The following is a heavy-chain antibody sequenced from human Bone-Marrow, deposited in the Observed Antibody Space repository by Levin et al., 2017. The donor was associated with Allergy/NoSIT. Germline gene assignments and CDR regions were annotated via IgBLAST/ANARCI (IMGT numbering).Heavy chain of an antibody. J-gene: IGHJ5*02. CDR3: ARDRGGYSHGYGWFDP. CDR1: GITFSDYY. Sequence: GESLKISCAASGITFSDYYMSWIRQAPGKGLEWVSYISSSGSTIYYADSVKGRFTISRDNAKNSLYLQMNSLRAEDTAVYYCARDRGGYSHGYGWFDPWGQGTLVTVSS. V-gene: IGHV3-11*01. CDR2: ISSSGSTI. D-gene: IGHD5-18*01.